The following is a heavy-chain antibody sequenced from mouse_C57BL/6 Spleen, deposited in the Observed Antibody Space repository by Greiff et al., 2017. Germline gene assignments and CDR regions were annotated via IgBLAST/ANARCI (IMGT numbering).Heavy chain of an antibody. CDR2: IRNKANGYTT. Sequence: DVMLVESGGGLVQPGGSLSLSCAASGFTFTDYYMSWVRQTPGKALEWLGFIRNKANGYTTEYSASVKGRFTISRDNSQSILYLQMNALRAEDSATYYCARYMREGTYYFDYWGQGTTLTVSS. D-gene: IGHD2-14*01. J-gene: IGHJ2*01. V-gene: IGHV7-3*01. CDR3: ARYMREGTYYFDY. CDR1: GFTFTDYY.